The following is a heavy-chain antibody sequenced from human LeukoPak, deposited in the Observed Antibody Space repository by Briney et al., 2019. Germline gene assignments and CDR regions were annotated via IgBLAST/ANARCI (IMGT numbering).Heavy chain of an antibody. Sequence: SVNVSCKASGGTFSSYAISWVRQAPGQGLEWMGGIIPIFGTANYAQKFQGRVTITADESTSTAYMELGSLRSEDTAVYYCARDRRDGYNYLIYYFDYWGQGTLVTVSS. D-gene: IGHD5-24*01. CDR3: ARDRRDGYNYLIYYFDY. J-gene: IGHJ4*02. CDR1: GGTFSSYA. CDR2: IIPIFGTA. V-gene: IGHV1-69*13.